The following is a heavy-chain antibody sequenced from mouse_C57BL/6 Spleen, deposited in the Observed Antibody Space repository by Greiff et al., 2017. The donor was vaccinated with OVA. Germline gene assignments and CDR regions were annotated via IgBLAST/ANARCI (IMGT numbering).Heavy chain of an antibody. CDR3: AREITTVVDYYAMDY. CDR1: GFSLTSYA. Sequence: VQGVESGPGLVAPSQSLSITCTVSGFSLTSYAISWVRQPPGKGLEWLGVIWTGGGTNYNSALKSRLSISKDNSKSQVFLKMNSLQTDDTARYYCAREITTVVDYYAMDYWGQGTSVTVSS. D-gene: IGHD1-1*01. J-gene: IGHJ4*01. CDR2: IWTGGGT. V-gene: IGHV2-9-1*01.